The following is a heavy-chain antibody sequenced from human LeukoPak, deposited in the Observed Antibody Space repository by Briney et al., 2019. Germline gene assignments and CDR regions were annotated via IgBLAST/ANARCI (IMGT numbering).Heavy chain of an antibody. CDR2: IKHDGSEK. CDR1: GFTFSTHW. J-gene: IGHJ4*02. CDR3: ARITGLAAANDY. Sequence: GGSLRLSCAASGFTFSTHWMSWVRQAPGKGLEWVANIKHDGSEKFYVDSVKGRFTISRDNAKNSLYLQLNSLRDEDTAVYYCARITGLAAANDYWGQGTLVTVSS. D-gene: IGHD6-25*01. V-gene: IGHV3-7*04.